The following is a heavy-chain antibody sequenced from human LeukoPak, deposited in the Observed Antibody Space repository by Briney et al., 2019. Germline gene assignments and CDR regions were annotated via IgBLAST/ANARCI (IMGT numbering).Heavy chain of an antibody. CDR1: GGSISTYY. CDR3: ARAHSGSWYWFYP. V-gene: IGHV4-59*01. J-gene: IGHJ5*02. CDR2: IYYSGST. Sequence: SETLSLTCTVSGGSISTYYWSWIRQPPGKGLEWIGYIYYSGSTNYNPSLKSRATISVDTSKKQFSLKLSSVTATDTAVYYCARAHSGSWYWFYPWGQGTLVTVSS. D-gene: IGHD6-13*01.